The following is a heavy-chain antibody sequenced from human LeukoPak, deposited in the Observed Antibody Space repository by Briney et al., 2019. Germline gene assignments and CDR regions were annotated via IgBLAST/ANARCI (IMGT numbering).Heavy chain of an antibody. J-gene: IGHJ4*02. D-gene: IGHD2-2*01. CDR1: GGTFSSYA. CDR3: ASNPGFLGYCSSSSCYFDY. V-gene: IGHV1-69*13. CDR2: IIPIFGTA. Sequence: VASVKVSCKASGGTFSSYAISWVRQAPGQGLEWVGGIIPIFGTAKYAQKFQGRVTITADESTSTAYMELSSLRSEDTAVYYCASNPGFLGYCSSSSCYFDYWGQGTLVTVPS.